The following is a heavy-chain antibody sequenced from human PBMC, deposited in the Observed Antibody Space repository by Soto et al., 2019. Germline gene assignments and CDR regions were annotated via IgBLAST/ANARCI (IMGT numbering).Heavy chain of an antibody. CDR3: ARVSGGSYSLDYYYGMDV. Sequence: QVQLVQSGAEVKKPGSSVKVSCKASGGTFSSYAISWVRQAPGQGLEWMGGIIPIFGTANYAQKFQGRVTITADESASTAYMELSSLRSEDTAVYYCARVSGGSYSLDYYYGMDVWGQGTTVTVSS. J-gene: IGHJ6*02. CDR1: GGTFSSYA. CDR2: IIPIFGTA. D-gene: IGHD1-26*01. V-gene: IGHV1-69*01.